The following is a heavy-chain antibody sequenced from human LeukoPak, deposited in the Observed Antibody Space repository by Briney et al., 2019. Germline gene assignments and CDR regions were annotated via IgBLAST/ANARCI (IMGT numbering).Heavy chain of an antibody. CDR2: IYYSGST. J-gene: IGHJ4*02. CDR3: ARHGGYTDFDY. D-gene: IGHD5-12*01. Sequence: PSETLSLTCTVSGGSISSYYWSWIRQPPGKGLEWIGYIYYSGSTNYNPSLKSRVTISVDTSKNQFSLKLSSVTAADTAVYYCARHGGYTDFDYWGQGTLVTVSS. CDR1: GGSISSYY. V-gene: IGHV4-59*01.